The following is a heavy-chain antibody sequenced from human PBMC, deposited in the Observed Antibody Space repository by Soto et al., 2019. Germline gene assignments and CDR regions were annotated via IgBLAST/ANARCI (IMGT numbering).Heavy chain of an antibody. CDR2: IYTSGST. CDR3: ARGRYDYSNYGNWFDP. Sequence: PSETLSLTCTVSGGSISSYYWSWIRQPAGKGLEWIGRIYTSGSTNYNPSLKSRVTMSVDTSKNQFSLKLSSVTAADTAVYYCARGRYDYSNYGNWFDPWGQGXLVTVYS. J-gene: IGHJ5*02. V-gene: IGHV4-4*07. CDR1: GGSISSYY. D-gene: IGHD4-4*01.